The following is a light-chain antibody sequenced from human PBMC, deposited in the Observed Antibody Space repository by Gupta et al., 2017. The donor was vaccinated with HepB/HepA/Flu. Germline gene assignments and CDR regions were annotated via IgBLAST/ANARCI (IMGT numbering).Light chain of an antibody. CDR3: QKYDSART. CDR1: QDIGKS. CDR2: TVS. V-gene: IGKV1-27*01. Sequence: ITCRASQDIGKSLAWYQQKPGKIPRLLIYTVSTLQSGVPSRFSGSGSGTDFTLTISSLQPEDFATYYCQKYDSARTFGQGTNVEIK. J-gene: IGKJ1*01.